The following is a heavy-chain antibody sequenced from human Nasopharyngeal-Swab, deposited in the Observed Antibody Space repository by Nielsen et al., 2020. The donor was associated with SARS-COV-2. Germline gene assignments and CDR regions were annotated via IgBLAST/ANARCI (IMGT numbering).Heavy chain of an antibody. CDR3: TRCGGGCYSGRDY. V-gene: IGHV3-73*01. Sequence: GESLKISCAASGFTFSDSAIHWVRQASGKGLEWVGRIRSTGNNYATAYSASVKGRFIIFRDDPTNTAYLQMNSLKTEDTAMYYCTRCGGGCYSGRDYWGQGTLVTVSS. J-gene: IGHJ4*02. D-gene: IGHD2-15*01. CDR1: GFTFSDSA. CDR2: IRSTGNNYAT.